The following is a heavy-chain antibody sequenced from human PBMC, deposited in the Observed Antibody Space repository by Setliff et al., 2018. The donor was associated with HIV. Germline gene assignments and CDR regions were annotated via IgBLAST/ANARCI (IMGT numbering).Heavy chain of an antibody. CDR2: INPNSGGT. CDR1: GYTFTGYY. V-gene: IGHV1-2*06. D-gene: IGHD3-10*01. Sequence: VSCKASGYTFTGYYMHWARQAPGQGLEWMGRINPNSGGTNYAQKFQGRVTMTRDTSISTAYMELSRLRSDDTAVYYCARGYGSGSYYNWFDPWGQGTLVTVSS. CDR3: ARGYGSGSYYNWFDP. J-gene: IGHJ5*02.